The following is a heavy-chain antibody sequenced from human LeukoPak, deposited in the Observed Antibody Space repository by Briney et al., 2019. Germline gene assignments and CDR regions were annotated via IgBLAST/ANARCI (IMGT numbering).Heavy chain of an antibody. CDR2: IYSGGST. V-gene: IGHV3-53*01. CDR3: ARDRLSDY. Sequence: PGGSLPLFCAASGFTVSRKYMSWDRQAPGKGLEWVSVIYSGGSTYYADSVKGRFTISRDNSKNTLYLQMNSLRAEDTAVYYCARDRLSDYWGQGNLVTVSS. CDR1: GFTVSRKY. D-gene: IGHD3-16*02. J-gene: IGHJ4*02.